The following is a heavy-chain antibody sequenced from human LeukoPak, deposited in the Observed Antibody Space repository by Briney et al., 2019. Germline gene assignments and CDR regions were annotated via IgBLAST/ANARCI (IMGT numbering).Heavy chain of an antibody. CDR2: INPHSGDT. Sequence: ASVKVSCKASGYNFIGYYMHWVRQAPGQGLEWMGWINPHSGDTNYAQLFQGRVTLTRDTSISTFYMELSRLRSDDTAVYYCAREPQYDSTGSLGYWGQGTLVTVSS. V-gene: IGHV1-2*02. D-gene: IGHD3-22*01. CDR3: AREPQYDSTGSLGY. J-gene: IGHJ4*02. CDR1: GYNFIGYY.